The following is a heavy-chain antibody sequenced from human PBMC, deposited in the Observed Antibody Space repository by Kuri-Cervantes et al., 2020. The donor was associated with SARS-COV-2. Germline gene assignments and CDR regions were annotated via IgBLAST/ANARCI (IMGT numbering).Heavy chain of an antibody. D-gene: IGHD3-16*01. Sequence: GGSLRLSCAASGFTFSSYEMNWVRQAPGKGLEWVSYISSSGSTIYYADSVKGQFTISRDNAKNSLYLQMNSLRAEDTAVYYCAPRGEGSGFDYWGQVTLVTVSS. CDR2: ISSSGSTI. CDR1: GFTFSSYE. J-gene: IGHJ4*02. CDR3: APRGEGSGFDY. V-gene: IGHV3-48*03.